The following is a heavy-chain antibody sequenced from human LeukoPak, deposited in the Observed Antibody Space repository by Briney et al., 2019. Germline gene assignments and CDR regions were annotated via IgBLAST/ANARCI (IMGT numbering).Heavy chain of an antibody. Sequence: GGSLRLSCAASGFTFSSYEMNWVRQAPGKGLEWVSYISSSSSYIYYADSVKGRFTISRDNAKNSLYVQMNSLRVEDTAMYYCVREGGSGWYSGWFDPWGQGTLVTVSS. CDR1: GFTFSSYE. J-gene: IGHJ5*02. D-gene: IGHD6-19*01. CDR3: VREGGSGWYSGWFDP. V-gene: IGHV3-21*05. CDR2: ISSSSSYI.